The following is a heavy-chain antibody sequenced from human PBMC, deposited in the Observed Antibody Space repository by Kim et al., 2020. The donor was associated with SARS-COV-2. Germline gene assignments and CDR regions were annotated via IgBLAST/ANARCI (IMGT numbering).Heavy chain of an antibody. CDR2: IYYSGST. J-gene: IGHJ5*02. CDR3: AREIVGATTNWFDP. V-gene: IGHV4-31*03. CDR1: GGSISSGGYY. Sequence: SETLSLTCTVSGGSISSGGYYWSWIRQHPGKGLEWIGYIYYSGSTYYNPSLKSRVTISVDTSKNQFSLKLSSVTAADTAVYYCAREIVGATTNWFDPWGQGTLVTVSS. D-gene: IGHD1-26*01.